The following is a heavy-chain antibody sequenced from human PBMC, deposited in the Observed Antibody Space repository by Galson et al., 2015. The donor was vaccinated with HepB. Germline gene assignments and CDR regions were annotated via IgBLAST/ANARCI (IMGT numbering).Heavy chain of an antibody. CDR2: IQGDGSIT. CDR3: AVEMGAISY. CDR1: GFTFSNYW. Sequence: SLRLSCAASGFTFSNYWMHWVRQAPGKGLVWVSHIQGDGSITNYGDSVKGRFTISRDNAKNTLYLQMNNVRAEDTAVYYCAVEMGAISYWGRGTPVTVSS. V-gene: IGHV3-74*01. J-gene: IGHJ4*02. D-gene: IGHD5-24*01.